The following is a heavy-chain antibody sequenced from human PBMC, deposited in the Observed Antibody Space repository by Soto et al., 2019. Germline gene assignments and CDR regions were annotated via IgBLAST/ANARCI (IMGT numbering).Heavy chain of an antibody. J-gene: IGHJ6*02. CDR2: ISYDGNNQ. CDR1: GFTFSSYV. Sequence: GGSLRLSCAASGFTFSSYVMHWVRQAPGKGLEWVAHISYDGNNQYYADSVKGRFTISRDNSKNTLYLQMSSLRVDDTAVYYCARDYYYYATEVWGQGTTVTVSS. V-gene: IGHV3-30-3*01. CDR3: ARDYYYYATEV.